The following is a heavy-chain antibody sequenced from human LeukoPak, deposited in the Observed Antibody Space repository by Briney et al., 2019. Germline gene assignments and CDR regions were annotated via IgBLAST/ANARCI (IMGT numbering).Heavy chain of an antibody. CDR2: ISAYNGDT. D-gene: IGHD3-10*01. J-gene: IGHJ4*02. CDR3: AKELYASGSYYNGFFDY. V-gene: IGHV1-18*01. Sequence: ASVKVSCKASGYTFTSYIISWVRQAPGQGLEWMGWISAYNGDTNYAHNLQGRVTMTTDTSTSTAYMELRSLRAEDTAVYYCAKELYASGSYYNGFFDYWGQGTLVTVSS. CDR1: GYTFTSYI.